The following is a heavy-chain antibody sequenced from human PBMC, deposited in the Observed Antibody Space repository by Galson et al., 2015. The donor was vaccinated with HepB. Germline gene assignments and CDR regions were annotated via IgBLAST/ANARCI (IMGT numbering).Heavy chain of an antibody. J-gene: IGHJ4*02. CDR3: ARSPGGSSGGSCHY. CDR2: ISYDGSNK. Sequence: SLRLSCAASGFTFSSYAMHWVRQAPGKGLEWVAVISYDGSNKYYADSVKGRFTISRDNSKNTLYLQMNRLRAEDTAVYYCARSPGGSSGGSCHYWGQGTLVTVSS. V-gene: IGHV3-30*04. D-gene: IGHD2-15*01. CDR1: GFTFSSYA.